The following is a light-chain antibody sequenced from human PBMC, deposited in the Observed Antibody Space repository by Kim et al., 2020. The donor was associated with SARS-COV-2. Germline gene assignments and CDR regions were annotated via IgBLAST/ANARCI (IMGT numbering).Light chain of an antibody. J-gene: IGKJ2*01. Sequence: LSPVERATLSCRASQSVNSNYLAWYQQRPGQAPRLLIYGASSRATGIPDRFTGSGSGTDFTLAISRLEPEDFAVYYCQLFDTSLYTFGQGTKLEIK. CDR2: GAS. CDR1: QSVNSNY. CDR3: QLFDTSLYT. V-gene: IGKV3-20*01.